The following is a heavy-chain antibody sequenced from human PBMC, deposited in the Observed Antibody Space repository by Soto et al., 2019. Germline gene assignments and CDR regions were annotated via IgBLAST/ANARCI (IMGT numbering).Heavy chain of an antibody. CDR1: GGSISSGGYS. CDR3: ARGEGVSYYDSRGACDI. CDR2: IYHSGST. J-gene: IGHJ3*02. V-gene: IGHV4-30-2*01. D-gene: IGHD3-22*01. Sequence: TLSLTYAVSGGSISSGGYSWSWIRQPPGKGLEWVGYIYHSGSTYYNPSLTSRVTISVDRSKNQFSLKLSSVTAADTAVYYCARGEGVSYYDSRGACDIWGQGKMVT.